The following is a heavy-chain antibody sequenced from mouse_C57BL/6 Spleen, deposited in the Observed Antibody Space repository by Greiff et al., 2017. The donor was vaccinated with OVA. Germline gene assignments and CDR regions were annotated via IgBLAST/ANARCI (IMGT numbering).Heavy chain of an antibody. CDR3: ARRGYYDYDWFAY. CDR1: GYTFTDYY. J-gene: IGHJ3*01. CDR2: INPNNGGT. V-gene: IGHV1-26*01. Sequence: VQLQQSGPELVKPGASVKISCKASGYTFTDYYMNWVKQSPGQSLEWIGDINPNNGGTSYNQKFKGKATLTVDRSSSTAYLELRSLTSEDSAVYDGARRGYYDYDWFAYWGQGTLVTVSA. D-gene: IGHD2-4*01.